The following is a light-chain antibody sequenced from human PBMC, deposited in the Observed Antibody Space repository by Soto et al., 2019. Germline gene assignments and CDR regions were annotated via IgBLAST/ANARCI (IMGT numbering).Light chain of an antibody. V-gene: IGLV2-8*01. J-gene: IGLJ2*01. CDR1: SSDVGSYVF. Sequence: QSALTQPPSASGSPGQSVTISCTGTSSDVGSYVFVSWYQQHPGKAPKLMIYEVSKRPSGVPDRFSGSKSGNTASLPVSGLQVEDEADYYCSLAGGDSLIFGGGTKVTVL. CDR2: EVS. CDR3: SLAGGDSLI.